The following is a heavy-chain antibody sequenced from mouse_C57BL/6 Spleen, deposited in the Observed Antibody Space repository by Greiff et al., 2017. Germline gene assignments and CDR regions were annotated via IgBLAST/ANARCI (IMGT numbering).Heavy chain of an antibody. CDR3: ARKGGDYSWFAY. V-gene: IGHV1-81*01. J-gene: IGHJ3*01. CDR1: GYTFTSYG. CDR2: IYPRSGNT. Sequence: VQLQQSGAELARPGASVKLSCKASGYTFTSYGISWVKQRTGQGLEWIGEIYPRSGNTYYNEKFKGKATLTADKSSSTAYMELRSLTSEDSAVYFCARKGGDYSWFAYWGQGTLVTVSA. D-gene: IGHD1-1*01.